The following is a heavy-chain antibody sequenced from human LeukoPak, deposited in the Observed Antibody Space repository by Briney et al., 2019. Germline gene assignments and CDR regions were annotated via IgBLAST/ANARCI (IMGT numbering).Heavy chain of an antibody. J-gene: IGHJ4*02. CDR1: GYTFTSYY. Sequence: GASVKVSCKASGYTFTSYYIHWVRQAPGQGLEWMGWINPNSGGTNTAQKFQGRVTMTRDTSLNTAYMELSRLRSDDTAVYYCARENNYYDSRGYLYYFDNGGQGTLVTVSS. V-gene: IGHV1-2*02. D-gene: IGHD3-22*01. CDR2: INPNSGGT. CDR3: ARENNYYDSRGYLYYFDN.